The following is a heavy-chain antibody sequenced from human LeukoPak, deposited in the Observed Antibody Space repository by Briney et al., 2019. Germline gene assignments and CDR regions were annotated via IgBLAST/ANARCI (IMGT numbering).Heavy chain of an antibody. CDR3: ARSAKHSSGFHYSYGMDV. V-gene: IGHV3-53*01. Sequence: GGSLRLSCAASGFTVSSYYMSWVRQAPGKGLKWVSVIYNDGSTDYADSVKGRFTISRDNSKNTLNLQMNSLRAEDTAVYYCARSAKHSSGFHYSYGMDVWGQGTTVTVSS. CDR2: IYNDGST. CDR1: GFTVSSYY. J-gene: IGHJ6*02. D-gene: IGHD6-19*01.